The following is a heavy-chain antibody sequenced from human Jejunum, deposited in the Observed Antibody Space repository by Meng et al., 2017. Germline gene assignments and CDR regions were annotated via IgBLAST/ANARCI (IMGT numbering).Heavy chain of an antibody. J-gene: IGHJ5*02. Sequence: VELRWSGPGLVKPSGTLSLTCAVSGGSISDSNWWSWVRQPPGKGLEWIGEIYHTGSTNYNPSLKSRVTMSLDKSKNQFFLDLTSVTAADTAVYYCARDLLGPAIAASGYFDPWGQGTLVTVSS. V-gene: IGHV4-4*02. CDR3: ARDLLGPAIAASGYFDP. D-gene: IGHD5-12*01. CDR1: GGSISDSNW. CDR2: IYHTGST.